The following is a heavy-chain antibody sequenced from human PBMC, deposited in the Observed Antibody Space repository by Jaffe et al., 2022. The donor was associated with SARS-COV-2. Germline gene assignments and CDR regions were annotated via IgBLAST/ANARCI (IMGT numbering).Heavy chain of an antibody. CDR1: GFTFSSYW. CDR2: IKQDGSEK. D-gene: IGHD6-6*01. CDR3: AREYSSSSWGSASFY. Sequence: EVQLVESGGGLVQPGGSLRLSCAASGFTFSSYWMSWVRQAPGKGLEWVANIKQDGSEKFYVDSVKSRFTISRDNAKNSLYLQMNSLRAEDTAVYYCAREYSSSSWGSASFYWGQGTLVTVSS. V-gene: IGHV3-7*03. J-gene: IGHJ4*02.